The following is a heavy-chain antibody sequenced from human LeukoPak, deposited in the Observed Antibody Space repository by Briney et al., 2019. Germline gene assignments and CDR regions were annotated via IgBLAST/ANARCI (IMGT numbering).Heavy chain of an antibody. D-gene: IGHD6-19*01. V-gene: IGHV3-30*18. Sequence: GGSLGLSCAASGFTFSGYGMHWVRQAPGKGLEWVAVISYDGSNKYYADSVEGRFTISRDNSKNTLYLQMNSLRAEDAAVYYCAKDGSSGLDAFDIWGQGTMVTVSS. J-gene: IGHJ3*02. CDR1: GFTFSGYG. CDR3: AKDGSSGLDAFDI. CDR2: ISYDGSNK.